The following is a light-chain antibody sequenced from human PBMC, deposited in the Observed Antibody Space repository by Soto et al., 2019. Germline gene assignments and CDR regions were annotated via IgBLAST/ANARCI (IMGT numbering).Light chain of an antibody. CDR1: RSVSSNY. J-gene: IGKJ4*01. Sequence: EIVVTQSPATLSLSPGDIATLSFSASRSVSSNYLAWYQQKPGQAPKVLIYRASIRATGIPDRFTGSGSGTDFTLTISRLEPEDFAVYYCQQYGSSPLTFGGGTKVDIK. CDR2: RAS. V-gene: IGKV3-20*01. CDR3: QQYGSSPLT.